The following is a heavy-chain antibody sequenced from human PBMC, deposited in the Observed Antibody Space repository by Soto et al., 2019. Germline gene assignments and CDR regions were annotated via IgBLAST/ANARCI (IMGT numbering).Heavy chain of an antibody. J-gene: IGHJ4*01. V-gene: IGHV3-23*01. CDR1: GFTFSDFA. CDR3: AKDGIQTVTFDY. D-gene: IGHD4-17*01. CDR2: VSGNGDVT. Sequence: EVQLSESGGGLAQPGGSLRLSCEGSGFTFSDFAISWVRQAPGKGLEWVSVVSGNGDVTRYAESVKGRFATSRDNSKNTMFLQMNSLTAEDTAIYYCAKDGIQTVTFDYWGRGTLVTVSS.